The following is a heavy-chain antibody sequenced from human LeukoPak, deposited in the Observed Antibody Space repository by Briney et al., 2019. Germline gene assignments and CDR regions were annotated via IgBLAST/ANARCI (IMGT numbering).Heavy chain of an antibody. V-gene: IGHV3-23*01. CDR3: AKDGLYSSGWYDY. J-gene: IGHJ4*02. CDR2: ISGSGGGT. Sequence: GGSLRLSCAASGFTFSSYAMSWVRQAPGKGLEWVSAISGSGGGTYYADSVKGRFTISRDNSKNTLYLQMNSLRAEDTAVYYCAKDGLYSSGWYDYWGQGTLVTVSS. D-gene: IGHD6-19*01. CDR1: GFTFSSYA.